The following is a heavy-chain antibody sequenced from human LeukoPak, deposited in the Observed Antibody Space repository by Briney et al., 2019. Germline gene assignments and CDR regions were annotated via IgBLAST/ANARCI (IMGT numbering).Heavy chain of an antibody. CDR3: ARGLVPAAEGNWFDP. CDR2: TYYRSKWYN. Sequence: SQTLSLTCAISGDSVSSNSAAWNWIRQSPSRGLEWLGRTYYRSKWYNDYAVSVKSRITINLDTSKNQFSLQLNSVTPEDTAVYYCARGLVPAAEGNWFDPWGQGTLVTVSS. J-gene: IGHJ5*02. V-gene: IGHV6-1*01. D-gene: IGHD2-2*01. CDR1: GDSVSSNSAA.